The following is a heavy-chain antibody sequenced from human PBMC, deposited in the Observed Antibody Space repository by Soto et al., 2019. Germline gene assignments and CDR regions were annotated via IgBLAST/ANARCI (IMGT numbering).Heavy chain of an antibody. J-gene: IGHJ6*02. CDR2: IDWDDDK. D-gene: IGHD2-2*01. V-gene: IGHV2-70*04. CDR3: ARMIPLYCSSTSCYYYYGMDV. CDR1: GFSLSTSGTR. Sequence: SGPTLVNPTQTLTLTCTFSGFSLSTSGTRVSWIRQPTGKALEWLARIDWDDDKFYSTSLETRLTISKDTSKNQVVLTMTNMDPVDTATYYCARMIPLYCSSTSCYYYYGMDVWGPGTLVTVSS.